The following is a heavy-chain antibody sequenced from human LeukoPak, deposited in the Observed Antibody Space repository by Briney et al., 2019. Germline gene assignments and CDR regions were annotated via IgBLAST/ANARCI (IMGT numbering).Heavy chain of an antibody. D-gene: IGHD3-3*01. V-gene: IGHV1-69*13. CDR1: GGTFSSYA. J-gene: IGHJ4*02. Sequence: SVKVSCKASGGTFSSYAFNWVRQAPGQGLEWMGGIIPIFGTANYAQKFQGRVTITADESTSTAYMELSSLRSEDTAVYYCARDARNYDFWSGSQYYFDYWGQGTLVTVSS. CDR3: ARDARNYDFWSGSQYYFDY. CDR2: IIPIFGTA.